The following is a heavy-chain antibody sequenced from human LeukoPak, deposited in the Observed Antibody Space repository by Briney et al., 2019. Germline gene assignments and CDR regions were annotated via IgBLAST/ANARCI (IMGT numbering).Heavy chain of an antibody. CDR2: INPNSGDT. Sequence: ASVKVSCKASGYTFTGPYIHWVRQAPGQGPEWMGWINPNSGDTNYAQNFQGRVTMTRDTSISTAYMDLSRLTSDDTAIYYCASGYKFDFWGQGTLVTVSS. J-gene: IGHJ4*02. CDR3: ASGYKFDF. CDR1: GYTFTGPY. D-gene: IGHD5-12*01. V-gene: IGHV1-2*02.